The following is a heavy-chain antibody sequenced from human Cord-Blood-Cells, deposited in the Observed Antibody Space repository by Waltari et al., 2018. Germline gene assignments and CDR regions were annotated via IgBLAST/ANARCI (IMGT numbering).Heavy chain of an antibody. Sequence: QITLKESGPTLVKPTQTLTLTCTFSGFSLSTSGVGVGWIRQPQGKALEWLALIYWDDDKRYSPSLKSRLTITKDTSKNQVVLTMTNMDPVDTATYYCAHRSITIFGVVSDAFDIWGQGTMVTVSS. J-gene: IGHJ3*02. CDR2: IYWDDDK. V-gene: IGHV2-5*02. D-gene: IGHD3-3*01. CDR1: GFSLSTSGVG. CDR3: AHRSITIFGVVSDAFDI.